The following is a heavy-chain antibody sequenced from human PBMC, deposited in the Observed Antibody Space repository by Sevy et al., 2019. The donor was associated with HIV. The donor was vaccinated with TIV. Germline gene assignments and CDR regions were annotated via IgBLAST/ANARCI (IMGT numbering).Heavy chain of an antibody. Sequence: GESLKISCAASGFTVSSNYMSWVRQAPGKGLEWVSVIYSGGSTYYADSVKGRFTISRDNSKNTLYLQMNSLRAEDTAVYYCARVGRYFDWLLLDYWGQGTLVTVSS. CDR1: GFTVSSNY. J-gene: IGHJ4*02. D-gene: IGHD3-9*01. CDR3: ARVGRYFDWLLLDY. CDR2: IYSGGST. V-gene: IGHV3-53*01.